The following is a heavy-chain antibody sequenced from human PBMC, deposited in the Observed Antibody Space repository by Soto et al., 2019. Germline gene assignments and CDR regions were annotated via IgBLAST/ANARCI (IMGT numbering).Heavy chain of an antibody. CDR3: ARVGPTGWFDP. Sequence: QMHLVQSGAEVKKPGASVKVSCKASGYSFTDYYMHWVRQAPGQGLEWMGWINTKTGGTNYAQRVQGRVTMTGDTSINTAYMELSRLRSDDTAVYYCARVGPTGWFDPWGQGTVVTVSS. J-gene: IGHJ5*02. CDR1: GYSFTDYY. CDR2: INTKTGGT. V-gene: IGHV1-2*02.